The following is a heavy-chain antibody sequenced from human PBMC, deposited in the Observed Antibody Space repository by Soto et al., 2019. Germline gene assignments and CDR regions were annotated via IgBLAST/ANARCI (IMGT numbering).Heavy chain of an antibody. J-gene: IGHJ4*02. CDR3: ARDGNIAAAGMGFDY. D-gene: IGHD6-13*01. Sequence: SETLSLTCTVSGGSISSYYWTWIRQPPGKGLEWIGYIYYSGSTNYNPSLKSRVIISVDTSKNQVSLKLSSVTAADTAVYWCARDGNIAAAGMGFDYWGQGTLVTVSS. CDR1: GGSISSYY. V-gene: IGHV4-59*01. CDR2: IYYSGST.